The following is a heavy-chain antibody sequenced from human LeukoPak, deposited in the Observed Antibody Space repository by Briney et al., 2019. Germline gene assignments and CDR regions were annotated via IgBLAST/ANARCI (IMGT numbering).Heavy chain of an antibody. CDR3: ARDHGRSSAHDY. D-gene: IGHD6-25*01. Sequence: GGSLRLSCAASGFTFSSYAMSWVRQAPGKGLEWVAVISYDGSNKYYADSAKGRFTISRDNAKNTLYLQMNSLRAEDTAVYYCARDHGRSSAHDYWGQGTLVTVSS. V-gene: IGHV3-30-3*01. J-gene: IGHJ4*02. CDR1: GFTFSSYA. CDR2: ISYDGSNK.